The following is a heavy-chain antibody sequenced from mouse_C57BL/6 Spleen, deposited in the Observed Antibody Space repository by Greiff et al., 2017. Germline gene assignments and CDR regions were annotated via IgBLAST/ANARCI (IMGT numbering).Heavy chain of an antibody. J-gene: IGHJ4*01. CDR3: ANQAYYDYDGAMDY. Sequence: VQLQQSGPELVKPGASVKISCKASGYAFSSSWMNWVKQRPGKGLEWIGRIYPGDGYTNYNGKFKGKATLTADKSSSTAYMQLSSLTSEDSAVYFCANQAYYDYDGAMDYWGQGTSVTVSS. V-gene: IGHV1-82*01. CDR2: IYPGDGYT. D-gene: IGHD2-4*01. CDR1: GYAFSSSW.